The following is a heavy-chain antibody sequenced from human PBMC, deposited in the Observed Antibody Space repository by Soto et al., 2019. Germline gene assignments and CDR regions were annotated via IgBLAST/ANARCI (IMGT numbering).Heavy chain of an antibody. CDR1: GYSISSGYY. CDR2: IYHSGST. V-gene: IGHV4-38-2*01. CDR3: ARVLPHPDAFDI. J-gene: IGHJ3*02. Sequence: SETLSLTCAVSGYSISSGYYWGWIRQPPGKGLEWIGSIYHSGSTYYNPSLKSRVTISVDTSKNQFSLKLSSVTAADTAVYYCARVLPHPDAFDIWGPGTMVTVSS.